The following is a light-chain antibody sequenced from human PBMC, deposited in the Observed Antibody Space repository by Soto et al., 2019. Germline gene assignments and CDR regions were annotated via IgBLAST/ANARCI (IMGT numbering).Light chain of an antibody. J-gene: IGLJ1*01. Sequence: QSVLTPPPSLSGSPGQRVNISCTGSSSNIGAHYDVHWYQHLPGTSPKVLIYGSTNRPSGVPDRFSGSKSGTSASLAITGLQAEDEADYYCQSYDRSLSGYVFGTGTKVTVL. CDR3: QSYDRSLSGYV. V-gene: IGLV1-40*01. CDR2: GST. CDR1: SSNIGAHYD.